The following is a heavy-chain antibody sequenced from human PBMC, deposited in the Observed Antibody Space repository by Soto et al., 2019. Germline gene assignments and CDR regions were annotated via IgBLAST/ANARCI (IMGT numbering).Heavy chain of an antibody. D-gene: IGHD6-13*01. CDR1: GGTFSSYA. CDR2: IIPIFGTA. J-gene: IGHJ6*02. Sequence: ASLKVSCKASGGTFSSYAISWVRQAPGQGLEWMGGIIPIFGTANYAQKFQGRVTITADESTSTAYMELSSLRSEDTAVYSCARTAAGTDYYYYGMDVWGQGTTVTAP. V-gene: IGHV1-69*13. CDR3: ARTAAGTDYYYYGMDV.